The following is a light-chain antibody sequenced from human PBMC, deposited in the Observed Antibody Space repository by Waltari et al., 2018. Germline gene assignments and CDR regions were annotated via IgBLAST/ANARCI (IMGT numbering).Light chain of an antibody. J-gene: IGLJ2*01. CDR1: RLRRSY. CDR2: GPD. Sequence: SSDMTPDPSLSVALGQTVRITCQGDRLRRSYASWYQQRPGQAPILVLYGPDNRPSGIPDRFSGSTSGNTASLTITGAQAEDEADYYCHSRETFSTRLFGGGTRLTV. CDR3: HSRETFSTRL. V-gene: IGLV3-19*01.